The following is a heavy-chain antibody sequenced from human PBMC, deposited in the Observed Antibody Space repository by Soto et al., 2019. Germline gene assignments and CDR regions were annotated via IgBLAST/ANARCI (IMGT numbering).Heavy chain of an antibody. V-gene: IGHV3-11*05. CDR3: ARDADILTGSDAFDI. CDR1: GFTFSDYY. J-gene: IGHJ3*02. Sequence: PVGSLRLSCAASGFTFSDYYMSWIRQAPGKGLEWVSYISSSSSYTNYADSVKGRFTISRDNAKNSLYLQMNSLRAEDTAVYYCARDADILTGSDAFDIWGQGTMVTVSS. CDR2: ISSSSSYT. D-gene: IGHD3-9*01.